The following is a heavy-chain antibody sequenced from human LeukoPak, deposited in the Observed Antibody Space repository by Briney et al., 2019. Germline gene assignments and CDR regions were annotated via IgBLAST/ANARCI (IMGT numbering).Heavy chain of an antibody. D-gene: IGHD3-3*01. Sequence: SVKVSCKASGGTFSSYGVSWVRQAPGQGLEWMGGIVPIFGTANYAQKFQGRVTITTDESTSTAYMELSSLRSEDTAVYYCARDSGNYWSGYYAFDPWGQGTLVTVSS. CDR3: ARDSGNYWSGYYAFDP. CDR2: IVPIFGTA. CDR1: GGTFSSYG. V-gene: IGHV1-69*05. J-gene: IGHJ5*02.